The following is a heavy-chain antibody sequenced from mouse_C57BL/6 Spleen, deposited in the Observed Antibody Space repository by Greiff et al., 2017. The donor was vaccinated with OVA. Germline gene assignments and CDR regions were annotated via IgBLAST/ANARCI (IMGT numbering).Heavy chain of an antibody. CDR3: ARTGQLRLYAMDY. D-gene: IGHD2-4*01. V-gene: IGHV1-78*01. J-gene: IGHJ4*01. Sequence: VQLVESDAELVKPGASVKISCKVSGYTFTDHTIHWMKQRPEQGLEWIGYIYPRDGSTKYNEKFKGKATLTADKSSSTAYMQLNSLTSEDSAVYFCARTGQLRLYAMDYWGQGTSVTVSS. CDR2: IYPRDGST. CDR1: GYTFTDHT.